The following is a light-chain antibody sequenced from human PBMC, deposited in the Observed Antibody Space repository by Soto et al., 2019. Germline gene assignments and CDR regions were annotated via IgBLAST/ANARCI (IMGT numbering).Light chain of an antibody. V-gene: IGKV1-12*01. Sequence: DIQMTQSPSSVSASIGDRVTITCRTSQGISSWLAWYQQKPGIAPNLPIYGASSLQSGVPSRISGSGSRTDFTLTINTLQPEDFATYYCQQANSFPPTFGQGTRLETK. CDR1: QGISSW. CDR2: GAS. J-gene: IGKJ5*01. CDR3: QQANSFPPT.